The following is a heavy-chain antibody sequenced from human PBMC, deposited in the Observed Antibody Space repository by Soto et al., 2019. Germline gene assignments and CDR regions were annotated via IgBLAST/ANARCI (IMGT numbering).Heavy chain of an antibody. J-gene: IGHJ4*02. CDR3: ARHATRSYDY. CDR1: GGSISSSGYY. Sequence: SETLSLTCTVSGGSISSSGYYWGWIRQPPGKGPECIGNIYYSGSTNYNPSLKSRVTISVDTSKNQFTLNLNSVTAADTAVYCARHATRSYDYWGQGTLVTVSS. CDR2: IYYSGST. V-gene: IGHV4-39*01.